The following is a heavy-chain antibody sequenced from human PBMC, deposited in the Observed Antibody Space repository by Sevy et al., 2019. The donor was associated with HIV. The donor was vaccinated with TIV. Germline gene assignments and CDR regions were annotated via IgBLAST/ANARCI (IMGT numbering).Heavy chain of an antibody. CDR1: GFTFSSYA. Sequence: GGSLRLSCAASGFTFSSYAMSWVRQAPGKGLEWVSVISGSGGSTYYADSVKGRFTISRDNSKNTLYLQMNSLRAEDTAVYYCAKDTSYYYDSSGYYHYWGQGTLVTVS. D-gene: IGHD3-22*01. V-gene: IGHV3-23*01. CDR3: AKDTSYYYDSSGYYHY. CDR2: ISGSGGST. J-gene: IGHJ4*02.